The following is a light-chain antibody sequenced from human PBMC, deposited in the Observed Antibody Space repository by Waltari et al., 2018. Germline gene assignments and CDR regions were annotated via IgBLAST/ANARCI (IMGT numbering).Light chain of an antibody. CDR3: ALYYGNARWV. V-gene: IGLV7-43*01. CDR1: PWAVISTYY. CDR2: DTN. J-gene: IGLJ3*02. Sequence: QTVVPQEPSLPVSPGGPFPLTCPPTPWAVISTYYPNWFQQQPGQAPPSLLYDTNKRHVWTPARFSGSLLGGKAALTLSRALPEDEADYYCALYYGNARWVFGGGTKLTVL.